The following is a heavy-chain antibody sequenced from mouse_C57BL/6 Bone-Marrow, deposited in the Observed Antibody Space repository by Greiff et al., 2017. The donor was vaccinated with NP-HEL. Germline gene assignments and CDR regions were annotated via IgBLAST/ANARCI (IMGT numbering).Heavy chain of an antibody. V-gene: IGHV1-81*01. Sequence: QVQLKESGAELARPGASVKLSCKASGYTFTSYGISWVKQRTGQGLEWIGEIYPRSGNTYYNEKFKGKATLTADKSSSTAYMELRSLTSEDSAVYFCARRGLRRGPGFAYWGQGTLVTVSA. D-gene: IGHD2-4*01. CDR3: ARRGLRRGPGFAY. CDR2: IYPRSGNT. CDR1: GYTFTSYG. J-gene: IGHJ3*01.